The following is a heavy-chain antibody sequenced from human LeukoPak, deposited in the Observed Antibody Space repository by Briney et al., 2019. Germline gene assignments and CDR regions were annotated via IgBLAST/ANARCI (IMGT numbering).Heavy chain of an antibody. V-gene: IGHV4-34*01. J-gene: IGHJ4*02. CDR3: AIGGYCNVISCYLQPALDY. CDR2: INHSGTT. Sequence: SETLSLTCAVYGGSFSTYYWSWMRQSPGKGLEWIGEINHSGTTNYNPSLKSRVTISVDTSKNQFSLKLSSVTVADTAVYYCAIGGYCNVISCYLQPALDYWGQGTLVTVSS. D-gene: IGHD2-15*01. CDR1: GGSFSTYY.